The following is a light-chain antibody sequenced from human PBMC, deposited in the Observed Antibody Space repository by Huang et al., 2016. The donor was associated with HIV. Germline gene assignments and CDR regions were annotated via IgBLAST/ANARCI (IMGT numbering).Light chain of an antibody. V-gene: IGKV4-1*01. Sequence: DIVMTQSPDSLAVSLGERATINCSSSPSVLSSSNDKNYLTWYQQEPGQPPKLLIYWASTRESGVPERFSGSGSGTHFTLTIASLQAEDVAVYYCQQYYSVPRTFGQGTKVEIK. CDR2: WAS. CDR3: QQYYSVPRT. CDR1: PSVLSSSNDKNY. J-gene: IGKJ1*01.